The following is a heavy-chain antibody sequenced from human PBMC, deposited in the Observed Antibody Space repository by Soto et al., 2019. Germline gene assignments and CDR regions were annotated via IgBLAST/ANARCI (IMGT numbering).Heavy chain of an antibody. V-gene: IGHV4-34*01. CDR2: INHSGST. Sequence: SETLSLTCAVYGGSFSGYYWSWIRQPPGKGLEWIGEINHSGSTNYNPSLKSRVTISVDTSKNQFSLKLSSVTAADTAVYYCARGPTKWGQGTLVTVSS. J-gene: IGHJ4*02. CDR3: ARGPTK. CDR1: GGSFSGYY. D-gene: IGHD5-12*01.